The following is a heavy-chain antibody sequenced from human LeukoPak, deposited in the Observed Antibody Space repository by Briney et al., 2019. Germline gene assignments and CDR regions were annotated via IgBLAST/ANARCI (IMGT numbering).Heavy chain of an antibody. CDR1: VHSFTNNG. CDR3: AGRSYDSSAPLDY. D-gene: IGHD3-22*01. Sequence: ASGKLSLNASVHSFTNNGFSWVRECPGQGLGWMGWFTAYNGDTNYAQKLQGRVAMTTVTTTSTAYMELRSLMSDDTAVYYCAGRSYDSSAPLDYWGQGTLVTVSS. J-gene: IGHJ4*02. CDR2: FTAYNGDT. V-gene: IGHV1-18*01.